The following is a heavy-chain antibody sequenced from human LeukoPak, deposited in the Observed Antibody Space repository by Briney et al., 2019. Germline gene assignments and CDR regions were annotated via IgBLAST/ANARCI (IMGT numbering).Heavy chain of an antibody. CDR3: ASPAMGAYYYYYMDV. CDR2: ISTYNGNT. V-gene: IGHV1-18*01. CDR1: GYSFHPYG. D-gene: IGHD3-16*01. J-gene: IGHJ6*03. Sequence: ASVKVSCKTSGYSFHPYGLTWVRQAPGQGLEWMGWISTYNGNTNYAQKFQGRVSMTTDTSTNTAYLELRGLRSNGTAVYFCASPAMGAYYYYYMDVWGKGTTVTVSS.